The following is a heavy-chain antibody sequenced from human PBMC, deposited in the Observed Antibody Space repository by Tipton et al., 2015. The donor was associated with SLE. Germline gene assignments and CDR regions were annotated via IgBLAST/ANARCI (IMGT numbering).Heavy chain of an antibody. D-gene: IGHD2-15*01. Sequence: TLSLTCAVYGGSFSGYYWSWIRQPPGKGLEWIGEINHSGSTNYNPSLKSRVTISVDTSKNQFSPKLSSVTAADTAVYYCATLRGILSSGVDYWGQGTLVTVSS. CDR1: GGSFSGYY. CDR3: ATLRGILSSGVDY. V-gene: IGHV4-34*01. J-gene: IGHJ4*02. CDR2: INHSGST.